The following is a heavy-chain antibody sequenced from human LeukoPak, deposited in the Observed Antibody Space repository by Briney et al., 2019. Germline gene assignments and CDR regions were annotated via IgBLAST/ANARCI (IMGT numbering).Heavy chain of an antibody. J-gene: IGHJ3*02. CDR1: GFTFSSYE. Sequence: PGGSLRLSCAASGFTFSSYEMNWVRQAPGKGLEWVSYISSSSSTIYYADSVKGRFTISRDNAKNSLYLQMNSLRAEDTAVYYCARDGVFGAFDIWGQGTMVTVSS. CDR3: ARDGVFGAFDI. D-gene: IGHD3-10*02. V-gene: IGHV3-48*03. CDR2: ISSSSSTI.